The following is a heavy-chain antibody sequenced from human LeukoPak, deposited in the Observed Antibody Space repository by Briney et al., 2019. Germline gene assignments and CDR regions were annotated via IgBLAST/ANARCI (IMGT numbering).Heavy chain of an antibody. D-gene: IGHD6-19*01. V-gene: IGHV4-39*07. J-gene: IGHJ6*02. Sequence: SETLSLTCTVSGGSISSSSYYWGWIRQPPGKGLEWIGSIYYSGSTYYNPSLKSRVTISVDTSKNQFSLKLSSVTAADTAVYYCARDPLIAVAGTLIGYYGMDVWGQGTTVTVSS. CDR3: ARDPLIAVAGTLIGYYGMDV. CDR2: IYYSGST. CDR1: GGSISSSSYY.